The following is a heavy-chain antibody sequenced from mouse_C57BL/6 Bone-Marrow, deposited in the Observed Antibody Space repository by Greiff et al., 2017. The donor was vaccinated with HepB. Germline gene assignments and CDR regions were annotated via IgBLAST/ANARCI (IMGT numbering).Heavy chain of an antibody. CDR2: IYPGDGDT. V-gene: IGHV1-80*01. CDR3: AREASSGYNSFSY. CDR1: GYAFSSYG. J-gene: IGHJ3*01. Sequence: VQLQQSGAELVKPGASVKISCKASGYAFSSYGMNWVKQRPGKGLEWIGRIYPGDGDTNYNGKFKGKATLTADKSSSTAYMPLSSLTSEDSAVYFCAREASSGYNSFSYWGPGTLVPVSS. D-gene: IGHD3-2*02.